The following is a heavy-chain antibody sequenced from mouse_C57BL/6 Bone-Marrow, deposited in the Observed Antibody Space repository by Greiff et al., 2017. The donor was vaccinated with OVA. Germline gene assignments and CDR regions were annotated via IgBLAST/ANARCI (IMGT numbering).Heavy chain of an antibody. CDR3: ARWNYDYDKWYYFDY. J-gene: IGHJ2*01. D-gene: IGHD2-4*01. CDR2: IHPNSGST. CDR1: GYTFTSYW. V-gene: IGHV1-64*01. Sequence: QVQLQQSGAELVKPGASVKLSCKASGYTFTSYWMHWVKQRPGQGLEWIGMIHPNSGSTNYNEKFKSKATLTVDKSSSTAYMQLSSLTSEDSAVYYCARWNYDYDKWYYFDYWGQGTTLTVSS.